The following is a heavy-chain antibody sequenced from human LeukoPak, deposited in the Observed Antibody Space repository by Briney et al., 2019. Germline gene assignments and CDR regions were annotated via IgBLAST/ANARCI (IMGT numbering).Heavy chain of an antibody. Sequence: PGGSLRLPCAASGFTFSTYWMHWVRQAPGKGLVWVSRIKSDGSTNYADSVKGRFTISRDNANKTLSLQMNSLRPEDTGVYYCARAPSEIGGYYPEDFRHWGQGTLVTVSS. D-gene: IGHD3-22*01. CDR2: IKSDGST. V-gene: IGHV3-74*01. CDR3: ARAPSEIGGYYPEDFRH. CDR1: GFTFSTYW. J-gene: IGHJ1*01.